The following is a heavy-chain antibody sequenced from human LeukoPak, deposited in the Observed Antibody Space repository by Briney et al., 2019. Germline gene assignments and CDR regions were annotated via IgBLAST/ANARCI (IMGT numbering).Heavy chain of an antibody. CDR3: AKVGLYSSPGLDAFDI. V-gene: IGHV3-23*01. CDR1: GFTFSSYS. J-gene: IGHJ3*02. CDR2: ISNNGGYT. Sequence: GGSLRLSCAASGFTFSSYSMHWVRQAPGKGLEWVSAISNNGGYTYYADSVQGRFTISRDNSKSTLCLQMNSLRAEDTAVYYCAKVGLYSSPGLDAFDIWGQGTMVTVSS. D-gene: IGHD6-13*01.